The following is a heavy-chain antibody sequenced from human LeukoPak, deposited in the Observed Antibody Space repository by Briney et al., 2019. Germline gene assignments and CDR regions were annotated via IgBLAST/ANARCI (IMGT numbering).Heavy chain of an antibody. V-gene: IGHV3-53*01. J-gene: IGHJ6*03. CDR3: AREEVRRTTIFGAAKYYYSYMDV. CDR1: GLTVSSNY. CDR2: IYSGGST. Sequence: GGSLRLSCAASGLTVSSNYMSWVRQAPGRGLEWVSVIYSGGSTYYAESVEGRFTISRDNSKNTLYLQMNSLRADDTAVYHCAREEVRRTTIFGAAKYYYSYMDVWAKGPRSPSP. D-gene: IGHD3-3*01.